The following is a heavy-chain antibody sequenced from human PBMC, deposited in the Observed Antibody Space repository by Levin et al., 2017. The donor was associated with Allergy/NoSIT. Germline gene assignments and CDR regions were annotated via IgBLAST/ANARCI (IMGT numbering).Heavy chain of an antibody. J-gene: IGHJ4*02. CDR2: ISSSGSII. CDR1: GFTFSSSS. V-gene: IGHV3-48*02. CDR3: ARDADADY. Sequence: LSLTCAASGFTFSSSSMNWVRQAPGKGLEWVSYISSSGSIIYYADSVEGRFTISRDNAKNSLFLQMNNLRDEDTAVYYCARDADADYWGQGTLVTVSS.